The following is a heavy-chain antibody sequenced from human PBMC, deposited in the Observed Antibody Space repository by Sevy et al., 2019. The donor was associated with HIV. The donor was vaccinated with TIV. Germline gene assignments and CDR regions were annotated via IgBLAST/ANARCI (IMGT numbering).Heavy chain of an antibody. CDR1: GVTFSSYA. CDR3: AKDSGISAQIVVALRY. J-gene: IGHJ4*02. V-gene: IGHV3-23*01. CDR2: ISGHGGST. Sequence: GGSLRLSCADSGVTFSSYAMSWVRQAPGKGLEWVPTISGHGGSTYYAGAVKGRFTISRDNSKKMVYLQMNSLRAEDTAVYYCAKDSGISAQIVVALRYWGQGTQVTVSS. D-gene: IGHD3-22*01.